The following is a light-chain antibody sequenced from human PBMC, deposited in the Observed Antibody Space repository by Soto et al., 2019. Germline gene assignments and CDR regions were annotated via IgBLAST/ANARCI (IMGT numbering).Light chain of an antibody. CDR3: QQSYSGPPT. Sequence: DVQLTQSPSSLSASLGDRVTITCRASQTTNTYLNWYLQRPGKVPKLLIYAASSLQSGVPSRFSGSGFGTDFTLTINGLQPEDFGTYYCQQSYSGPPTFGQGTKVEIK. V-gene: IGKV1-39*01. J-gene: IGKJ1*01. CDR2: AAS. CDR1: QTTNTY.